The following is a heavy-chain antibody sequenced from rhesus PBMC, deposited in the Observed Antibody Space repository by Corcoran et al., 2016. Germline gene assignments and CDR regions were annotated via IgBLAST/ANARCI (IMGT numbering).Heavy chain of an antibody. CDR1: GFTFSSYD. CDR3: TRDWISVVITTPYGLDS. J-gene: IGHJ6*01. V-gene: IGHV3-136*01. D-gene: IGHD3-16*01. Sequence: EVQLVESGGGLVQPGGSLRLSCAASGFTFSSYDMSWVRQAPGKGLEWVSYINSTGKTIYYADSVKGRFTISRDNAKNSLSLHMSGLRAEDTAVYYCTRDWISVVITTPYGLDSWGQGVVVTVSS. CDR2: INSTGKTI.